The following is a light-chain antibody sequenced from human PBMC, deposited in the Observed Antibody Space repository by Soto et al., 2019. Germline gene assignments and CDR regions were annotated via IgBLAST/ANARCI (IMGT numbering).Light chain of an antibody. Sequence: QSALTQPPSVSGAPGQRVTISCTGNSTNIGAGYDVHWYQQFPGTAPKLLIYGSTNRPSGVPDRFSASKSATSASLAITGLQAEDDADYYCQSYDSSLRGVVFGGGTQLTVL. CDR1: STNIGAGYD. J-gene: IGLJ3*02. CDR2: GST. V-gene: IGLV1-40*01. CDR3: QSYDSSLRGVV.